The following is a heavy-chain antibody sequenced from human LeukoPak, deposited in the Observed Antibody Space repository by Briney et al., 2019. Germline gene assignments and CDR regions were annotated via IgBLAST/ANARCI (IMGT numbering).Heavy chain of an antibody. V-gene: IGHV3-23*01. CDR3: ATWGSSGYYYFDY. CDR2: ISGSGGST. Sequence: GGSLRLSCAASGFTFSSYAMSWVRQAPGKGLEWVSAISGSGGSTYYADSAKGRFTISRDNSKNTLYLQMNSLRAEDTAVYYCATWGSSGYYYFDYWGQGTLVTVSS. J-gene: IGHJ4*02. CDR1: GFTFSSYA. D-gene: IGHD3-22*01.